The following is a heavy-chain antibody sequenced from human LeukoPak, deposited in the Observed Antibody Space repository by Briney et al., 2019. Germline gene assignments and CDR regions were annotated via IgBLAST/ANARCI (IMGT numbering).Heavy chain of an antibody. Sequence: GGSLRLSCAASGFTFSSYAMGWVRQTPGKGLEWVSSISSSSSYIYYADSVKGRFTISRDNPKNSLYLQMNSLRAEDTAVYYCARPNYGGNSVFDYWGQGTLVTVSS. D-gene: IGHD4-23*01. V-gene: IGHV3-21*01. CDR2: ISSSSSYI. CDR3: ARPNYGGNSVFDY. J-gene: IGHJ4*02. CDR1: GFTFSSYA.